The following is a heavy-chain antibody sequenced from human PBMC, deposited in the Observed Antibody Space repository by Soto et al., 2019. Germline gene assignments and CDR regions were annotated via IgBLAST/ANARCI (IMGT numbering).Heavy chain of an antibody. V-gene: IGHV4-30-2*01. CDR1: GGSISSGGYS. CDR3: ARDKVYCSSTSCINWFDP. J-gene: IGHJ5*02. D-gene: IGHD2-2*01. Sequence: QLQLQESGSGLVKPSQTLSLTCAVSGGSISSGGYSWSWIRQPPGKGLEWMGYTYHRGSTYYNPSLKRRVTVSVDRSKNQFSLKLSSVTAADSAVYYCARDKVYCSSTSCINWFDPWGQGTLVTVSS. CDR2: TYHRGST.